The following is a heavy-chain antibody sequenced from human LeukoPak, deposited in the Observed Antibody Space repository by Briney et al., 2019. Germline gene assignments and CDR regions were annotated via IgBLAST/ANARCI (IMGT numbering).Heavy chain of an antibody. CDR1: GDSVSSSTYY. Sequence: SETLSLTCTVSGDSVSSSTYYWDWIRQPPGKGLEWIGNICYSVSTYYNPSLKSRVTISVDTSKNQFSLRLSSVTAADTAVYYCARHTRPGHSGYENAFDIWGQGTMVTVSS. CDR2: ICYSVST. J-gene: IGHJ3*02. CDR3: ARHTRPGHSGYENAFDI. V-gene: IGHV4-39*01. D-gene: IGHD5-12*01.